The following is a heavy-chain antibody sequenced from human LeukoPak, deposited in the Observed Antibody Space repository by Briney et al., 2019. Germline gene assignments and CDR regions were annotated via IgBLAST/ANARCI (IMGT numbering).Heavy chain of an antibody. J-gene: IGHJ4*02. CDR3: ARLRAYGSGSYLYYFDY. Sequence: ASVKVSCKASGYTFTGYYMHWVRQAPGQGLEWMGWINPNSGGTNYAQKFQGRVTMTRDTSISTAYMELSRLRSDDTAVYYCARLRAYGSGSYLYYFDYWGQGTLVTVSS. CDR2: INPNSGGT. CDR1: GYTFTGYY. V-gene: IGHV1-2*02. D-gene: IGHD3-10*01.